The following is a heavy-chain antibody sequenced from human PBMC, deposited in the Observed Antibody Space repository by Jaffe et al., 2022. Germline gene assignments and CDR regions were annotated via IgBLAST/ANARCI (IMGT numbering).Heavy chain of an antibody. Sequence: EVQLLESGGGLVQPGGSLRLSCAASGFTFSSYAMSWVRQAPGKGLEWVSAISGSGGSTYYADSVKGRFTISRDNSKNTLYLQMNSLRAEDTAVYYCAKDGDESGFLEWLSGYYFDYWGQGTLVTVSS. D-gene: IGHD3-3*01. V-gene: IGHV3-23*01. J-gene: IGHJ4*02. CDR2: ISGSGGST. CDR1: GFTFSSYA. CDR3: AKDGDESGFLEWLSGYYFDY.